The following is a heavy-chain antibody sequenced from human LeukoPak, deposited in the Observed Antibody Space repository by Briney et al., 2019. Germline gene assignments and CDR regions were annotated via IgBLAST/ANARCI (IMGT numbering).Heavy chain of an antibody. D-gene: IGHD3-3*01. CDR1: GYTFTGYY. CDR3: ARDAYDFWSGYYFDY. V-gene: IGHV1-2*02. CDR2: INPNSGGT. Sequence: PVASVKVSCKASGYTFTGYYMHWVRQAPGQGLEWMGWINPNSGGTNYAQKFQGRVTMTRDTSISTAYMELSRLRSDDTAVYYCARDAYDFWSGYYFDYWGQGTLVTVSS. J-gene: IGHJ4*02.